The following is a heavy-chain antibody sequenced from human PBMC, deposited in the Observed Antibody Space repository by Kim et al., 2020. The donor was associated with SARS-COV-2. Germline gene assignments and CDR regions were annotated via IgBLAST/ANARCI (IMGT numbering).Heavy chain of an antibody. CDR3: ARPNMLRGYSYGYQIFREEYFQH. CDR1: GGSISSSSYY. D-gene: IGHD5-18*01. V-gene: IGHV4-39*01. CDR2: IYYSGST. Sequence: SETLSLTCTVSGGSISSSSYYWGWIRQPPGKGLEWIGSIYYSGSTYYNPSLKSRVTISVDTSKNQFSLKLSSVTAADTAVYYCARPNMLRGYSYGYQIFREEYFQHWGQGTLVTVSS. J-gene: IGHJ1*01.